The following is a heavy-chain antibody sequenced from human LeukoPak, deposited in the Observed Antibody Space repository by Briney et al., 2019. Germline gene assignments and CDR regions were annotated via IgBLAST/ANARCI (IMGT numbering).Heavy chain of an antibody. Sequence: GRSLRLSCAASGFTFSSYGMHWVRQAPGKGLEWVANINQDGSKKYYVDSVEGRFTISRDNVKNSVYLQMNSLRAEDTAVYSCARAVAAADSYWGRGTLVTVSS. CDR1: GFTFSSYG. CDR3: ARAVAAADSY. CDR2: INQDGSKK. D-gene: IGHD6-13*01. V-gene: IGHV3-7*04. J-gene: IGHJ4*02.